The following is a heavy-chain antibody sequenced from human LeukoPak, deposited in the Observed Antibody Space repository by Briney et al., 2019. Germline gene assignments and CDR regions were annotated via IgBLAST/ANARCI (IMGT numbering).Heavy chain of an antibody. CDR3: ARVGCSSTSCYHRDYYYGMDV. D-gene: IGHD2-2*01. Sequence: ASVKVSCKASGYTFTGYYMRWVRQAPGQGLEWMGWINPNSGGTNYAQKFQGRVTMTRDTSISTAYMELSRLRSDDTAVYYCARVGCSSTSCYHRDYYYGMDVWGQGTTVTVSS. CDR1: GYTFTGYY. CDR2: INPNSGGT. J-gene: IGHJ6*02. V-gene: IGHV1-2*02.